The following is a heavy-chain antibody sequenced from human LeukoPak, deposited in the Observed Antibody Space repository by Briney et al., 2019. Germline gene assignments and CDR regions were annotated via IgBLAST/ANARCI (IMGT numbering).Heavy chain of an antibody. D-gene: IGHD2-2*01. J-gene: IGHJ4*02. Sequence: GGSLRLSCAVSGITLSNYGMTWVRQAPGKWLEWVAGISDTGGRTNYADSVKGRFTISRDNPKNTLYLQMNSLRDEDTAVYYCARPIYCTTTSCSYGLDHWGQGTLVTVSS. CDR1: GITLSNYG. CDR2: ISDTGGRT. V-gene: IGHV3-23*01. CDR3: ARPIYCTTTSCSYGLDH.